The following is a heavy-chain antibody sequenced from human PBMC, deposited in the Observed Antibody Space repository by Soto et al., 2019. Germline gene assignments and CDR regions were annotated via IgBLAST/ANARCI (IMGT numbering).Heavy chain of an antibody. D-gene: IGHD6-13*01. CDR1: GGSISSGDYY. CDR3: ARVFASSSWYVGFDY. V-gene: IGHV4-30-4*01. CDR2: IYYSGNT. Sequence: SETLSLTCTVSGGSISSGDYYWSWIRQPPGKGLEWIGYIYYSGNTYYNPSLKSRVTISVDTSKNQFSLKLSSVTAADTAVYYCARVFASSSWYVGFDYWGQGTLVTVS. J-gene: IGHJ4*02.